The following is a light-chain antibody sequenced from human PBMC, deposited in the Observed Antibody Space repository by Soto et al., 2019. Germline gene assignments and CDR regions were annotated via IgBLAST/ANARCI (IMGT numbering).Light chain of an antibody. CDR2: NAS. CDR1: QSITND. V-gene: IGKV1-39*01. Sequence: DIQMTQSPFSLSASVGDRVTISCRASQSITNDLNWYQQKPGRAPKLLIYNASSLQSGVPSRFSVSGSGTDFTLTISSLHPEDFTTYHSQQSFSIPHTLGQGTQLEIK. J-gene: IGKJ2*01. CDR3: QQSFSIPHT.